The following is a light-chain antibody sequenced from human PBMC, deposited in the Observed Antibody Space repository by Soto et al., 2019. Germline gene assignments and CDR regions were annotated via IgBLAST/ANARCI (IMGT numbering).Light chain of an antibody. CDR2: GAY. Sequence: EIVMTQSPATLSVSPGERATLSCRASQSVSSNLAWYQQKPGQAHRLLIYGAYTRATGIAARFSGSGSGTEFTLTISSLQSEDFAVYYCQQHNNWPRTFGQGTKVDIK. CDR1: QSVSSN. CDR3: QQHNNWPRT. J-gene: IGKJ1*01. V-gene: IGKV3-15*01.